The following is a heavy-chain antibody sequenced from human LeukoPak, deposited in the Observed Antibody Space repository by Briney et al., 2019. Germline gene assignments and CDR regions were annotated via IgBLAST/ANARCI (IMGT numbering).Heavy chain of an antibody. V-gene: IGHV3-48*03. CDR1: GFTFSSYE. CDR2: ISSSGSTI. Sequence: GGSLRLSCAASGFTFSSYEMNWVRQAPGKGLEWVSYISSSGSTIYYADSVKGRFTISRDNAKNSLYLQMNSLRAEDTAVYYCAREGQQLALYYFDYWGQGTLVTVSS. D-gene: IGHD6-13*01. J-gene: IGHJ4*02. CDR3: AREGQQLALYYFDY.